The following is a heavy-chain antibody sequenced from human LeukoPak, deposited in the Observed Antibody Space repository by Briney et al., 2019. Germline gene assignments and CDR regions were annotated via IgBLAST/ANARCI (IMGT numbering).Heavy chain of an antibody. CDR2: IYYSGST. J-gene: IGHJ1*01. CDR1: GGSISSSSYY. CDR3: ARGSSGGYYFAEYFQH. V-gene: IGHV4-39*07. Sequence: SETLSLTCTVSGGSISSSSYYWGWIRQPPGKGLEWIGSIYYSGSTYYNPSLKSRVTISVDTSKNQFSLKLSSVTAADTAVYYCARGSSGGYYFAEYFQHWGQGTLVTVSS. D-gene: IGHD3-22*01.